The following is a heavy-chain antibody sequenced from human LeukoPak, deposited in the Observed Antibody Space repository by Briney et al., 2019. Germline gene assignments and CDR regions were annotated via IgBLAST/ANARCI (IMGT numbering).Heavy chain of an antibody. J-gene: IGHJ6*02. V-gene: IGHV4-59*01. D-gene: IGHD3-9*01. CDR2: IYYSGST. CDR1: GVSINDFY. Sequence: SETLSLTCTVSGVSINDFYWTWIRQSPGNGLEWIGYIYYSGSTNYNPSHKSRVTISVDTSKNQFSLKLSSVTAADTAVYYCASGNVLRYFDWSTSYYYYGMDVWGQGTTVTVSS. CDR3: ASGNVLRYFDWSTSYYYYGMDV.